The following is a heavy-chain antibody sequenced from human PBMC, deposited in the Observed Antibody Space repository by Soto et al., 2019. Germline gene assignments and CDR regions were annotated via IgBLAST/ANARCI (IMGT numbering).Heavy chain of an antibody. Sequence: LSLTCTVSGGSISSYYWSWIRQPAGKGLEWIGRIYTSGSTNYNPSLKSRVTMSVDTSKNQFSLKLSSVTAADTAVYYCARAPIRYCSSTSCYTPWGMDVWGQGTTVTVSS. CDR1: GGSISSYY. CDR2: IYTSGST. CDR3: ARAPIRYCSSTSCYTPWGMDV. V-gene: IGHV4-4*07. J-gene: IGHJ6*02. D-gene: IGHD2-2*02.